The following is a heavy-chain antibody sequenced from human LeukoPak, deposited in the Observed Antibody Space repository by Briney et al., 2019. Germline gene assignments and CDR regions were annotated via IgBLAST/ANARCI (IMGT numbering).Heavy chain of an antibody. CDR2: LIPIFGTA. D-gene: IGHD6-19*01. J-gene: IGHJ6*02. CDR3: ARESGWYAMDGMDV. CDR1: GGTFSSYA. Sequence: GASVKVSCKASGGTFSSYAISWVRQAPGQGLEWMGGLIPIFGTANYAQKFQGRVTITADESTSTAYMELSSLRSEDTAVYYCARESGWYAMDGMDVWGQGTTVTVSS. V-gene: IGHV1-69*01.